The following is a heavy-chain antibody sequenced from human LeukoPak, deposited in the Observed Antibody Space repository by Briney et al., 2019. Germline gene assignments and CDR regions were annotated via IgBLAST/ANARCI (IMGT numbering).Heavy chain of an antibody. D-gene: IGHD3-10*01. CDR1: GFTFSSYA. CDR3: ATRSISMVRGAPFDY. Sequence: PGGSLRLSCAASGFTFSSYAMSWVRQAPGKGLEWVSAVSGSGGTTYYADSVKGRFTIPRDNSENTLYLQMNSLRAEDTAVYYCATRSISMVRGAPFDYWGQGTLVTVSS. J-gene: IGHJ4*02. V-gene: IGHV3-23*01. CDR2: VSGSGGTT.